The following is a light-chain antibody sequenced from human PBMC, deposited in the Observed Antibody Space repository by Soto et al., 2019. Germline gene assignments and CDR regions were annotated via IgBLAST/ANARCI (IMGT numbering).Light chain of an antibody. V-gene: IGLV2-14*01. CDR1: SSDVGAYNY. CDR2: DVS. J-gene: IGLJ2*01. CDR3: SSYTTSNTVV. Sequence: QSALTQPASVSGSPGQSITISCTGTSSDVGAYNYVSWYQQYPGKAPKLMIYDVSNRPSGVSNRFSGSKSGNKASLTISGLQAEDEADYYCSSYTTSNTVVFGGGTKLTVL.